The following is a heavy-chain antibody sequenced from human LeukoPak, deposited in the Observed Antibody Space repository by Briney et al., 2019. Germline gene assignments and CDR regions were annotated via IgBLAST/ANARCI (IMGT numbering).Heavy chain of an antibody. Sequence: GGSLRLSCAASGCTFSSYGLHWGRQAPGKGLEWVAVIWYDGSNKYYADSVKGRFTISRDNSKNTLYLQMNSLRAEDTAVYYCARGDSSGYPDAFDIWGQGTMVTVSS. CDR3: ARGDSSGYPDAFDI. CDR1: GCTFSSYG. CDR2: IWYDGSNK. J-gene: IGHJ3*02. D-gene: IGHD3-22*01. V-gene: IGHV3-33*01.